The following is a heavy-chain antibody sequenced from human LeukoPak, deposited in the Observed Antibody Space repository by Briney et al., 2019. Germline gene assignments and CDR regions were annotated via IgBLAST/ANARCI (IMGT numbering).Heavy chain of an antibody. CDR3: AKAKYYYDSSGYYYYGYYFDY. CDR2: ISWNSGSI. J-gene: IGHJ4*02. D-gene: IGHD3-22*01. CDR1: GFTFDDYA. V-gene: IGHV3-9*01. Sequence: GRSLRLSCAASGFTFDDYAMHWVRQAPGKGLEWVSGISWNSGSIGYADSVKGRFTISRENAKNSLYLQMNSLRAEDTALYYCAKAKYYYDSSGYYYYGYYFDYWGQGTLVTVSS.